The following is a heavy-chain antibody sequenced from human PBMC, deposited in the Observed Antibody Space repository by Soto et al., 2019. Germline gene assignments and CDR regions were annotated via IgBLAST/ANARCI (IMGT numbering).Heavy chain of an antibody. CDR3: ANVKRDYYDFWSGYYDAFDI. J-gene: IGHJ3*02. CDR2: ISGSGGST. Sequence: GGSLRLSCAASGFTFSSYAMSWVRQAPGKGLEWVSAISGSGGSTYYADSVKGRFTISRDNSKNTLYLQMNSLRAEDTAVYYWANVKRDYYDFWSGYYDAFDIWGQGTMVTVSS. CDR1: GFTFSSYA. D-gene: IGHD3-3*01. V-gene: IGHV3-23*01.